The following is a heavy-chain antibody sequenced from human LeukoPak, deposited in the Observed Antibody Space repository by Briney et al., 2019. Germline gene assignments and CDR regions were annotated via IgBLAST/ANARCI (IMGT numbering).Heavy chain of an antibody. CDR3: VRDKGDGTRPSSERFDY. CDR2: IYYTGTT. J-gene: IGHJ4*02. Sequence: PSETLSLTCTVSGGSISSYCWSWLRQPPGRGLEWIGYIYYTGTTSYNPSLKSRVAISVDTSKNQFSLKLSSVTAADTAVYYCVRDKGDGTRPSSERFDYWGQGTLVTVSS. CDR1: GGSISSYC. D-gene: IGHD5-24*01. V-gene: IGHV4-59*01.